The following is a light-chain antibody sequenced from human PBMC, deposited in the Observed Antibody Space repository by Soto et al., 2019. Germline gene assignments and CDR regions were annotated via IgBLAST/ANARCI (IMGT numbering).Light chain of an antibody. CDR2: GAS. Sequence: EIVMTQSPATLSVSPGERATLSCRASQSVGSYLAWYQQKPGQAPRLLIYGASTRATDIPARFSGSGSGTEFTLTISSLQSEDFAVYSCQQYNHWTSITCGQGTRLEFK. V-gene: IGKV3-15*01. CDR3: QQYNHWTSIT. J-gene: IGKJ5*01. CDR1: QSVGSY.